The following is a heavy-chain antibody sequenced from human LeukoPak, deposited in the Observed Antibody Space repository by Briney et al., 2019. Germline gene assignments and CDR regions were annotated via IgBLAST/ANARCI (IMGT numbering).Heavy chain of an antibody. J-gene: IGHJ1*01. CDR1: GYTFTGYY. V-gene: IGHV1-2*02. CDR3: ATLTISQH. D-gene: IGHD3-9*01. CDR2: INPNSGGT. Sequence: GASVKVSCKASGYTFTGYYMHWVRQAPGQGLEWMGWINPNSGGTNYAQKFQGRVTMTRNTSISTAYMELSSLRSEDTAVYYCATLTISQHWGQGTLVTVSS.